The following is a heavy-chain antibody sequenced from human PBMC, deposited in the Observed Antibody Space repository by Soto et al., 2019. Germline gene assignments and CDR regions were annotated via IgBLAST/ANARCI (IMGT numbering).Heavy chain of an antibody. CDR1: VFTFSSYA. Sequence: GWSLRLSCSASVFTFSSYAMSWFRQAPGKGLEWVSAISGSGGSTYYADSVKGRFTISRDNSKNTLYLQMNSLRAEDTAVYYCARGDYSNYLIWFDPWGQGTLVTVSS. D-gene: IGHD4-4*01. CDR3: ARGDYSNYLIWFDP. CDR2: ISGSGGST. J-gene: IGHJ5*02. V-gene: IGHV3-23*01.